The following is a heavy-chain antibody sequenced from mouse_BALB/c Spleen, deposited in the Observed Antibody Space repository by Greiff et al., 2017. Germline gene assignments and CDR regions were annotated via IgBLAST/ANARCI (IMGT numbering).Heavy chain of an antibody. CDR1: GFSLTSYG. V-gene: IGHV2-2*02. J-gene: IGHJ4*01. D-gene: IGHD2-10*01. Sequence: QVQLKESGPGLVQPSQSLSITCTVSGFSLTSYGVHWVRQSPGKGLEWLGVIWSGGSTDYNAAFISRLSISKDNSKSQVFFKMNSLQANDTAIYYCASLLMGTNRMDYWGQGTSVTVSS. CDR2: IWSGGST. CDR3: ASLLMGTNRMDY.